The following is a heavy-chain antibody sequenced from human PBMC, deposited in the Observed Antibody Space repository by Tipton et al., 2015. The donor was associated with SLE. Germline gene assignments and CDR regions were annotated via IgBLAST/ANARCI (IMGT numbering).Heavy chain of an antibody. Sequence: GLVKPSETLSLTCTVSGGSIGSHYWTWIRQPPGKGLEWIGWISYSGSTNFNPSLKSRITTSVDMSTNQFSLKLSSVTAADTATYYCARARTSSGMNMVRGRLTHYVYSYMDVWGKGTTVTVSS. CDR2: ISYSGST. CDR1: GGSIGSHY. V-gene: IGHV4-59*08. CDR3: ARARTSSGMNMVRGRLTHYVYSYMDV. J-gene: IGHJ6*03. D-gene: IGHD3-10*01.